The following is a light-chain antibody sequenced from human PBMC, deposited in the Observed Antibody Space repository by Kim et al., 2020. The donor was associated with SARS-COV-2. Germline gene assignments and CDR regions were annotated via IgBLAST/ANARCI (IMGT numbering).Light chain of an antibody. J-gene: IGLJ2*01. V-gene: IGLV1-40*01. CDR3: QSYDNSRRGWI. CDR1: SSNIGAGYD. CDR2: GDT. Sequence: GQRVTISCTRDSSNIGAGYDVHWYQQLPGTAPKLLIYGDTNRPSVPDRFSGSKSGTSASLAITGLQAEDEADYYCQSYDNSRRGWIFGGGTQLTVL.